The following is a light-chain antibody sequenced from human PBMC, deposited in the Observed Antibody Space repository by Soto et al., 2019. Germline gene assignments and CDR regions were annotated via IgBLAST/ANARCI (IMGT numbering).Light chain of an antibody. CDR1: QGVTSNY. V-gene: IGKV3-20*01. J-gene: IGKJ5*01. CDR3: QQYGSSSPTT. CDR2: GAS. Sequence: EIVLTQSPGTLSLSPGEIATLSCRASQGVTSNYLAWYQQRPGQAPRLLIYGASNRATGIPDRFSGGGSGTDFTLTISRLEPEDFAMYYCQQYGSSSPTTFGQGTRLEI.